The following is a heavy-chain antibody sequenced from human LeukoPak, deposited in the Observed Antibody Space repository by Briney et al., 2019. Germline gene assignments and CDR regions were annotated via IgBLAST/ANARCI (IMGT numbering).Heavy chain of an antibody. D-gene: IGHD3-3*01. Sequence: SETLSLTCTVSGYSISSGYYWGWIRRPPGKGLEWIGSIYHSGSTYYNPSLKSRVTISVDTSKNQFSLKLSSVTAADTAVYYCARDHGRITIFGVVTRQGAFDIWGQGTMVTVSS. CDR2: IYHSGST. V-gene: IGHV4-38-2*02. CDR3: ARDHGRITIFGVVTRQGAFDI. CDR1: GYSISSGYY. J-gene: IGHJ3*02.